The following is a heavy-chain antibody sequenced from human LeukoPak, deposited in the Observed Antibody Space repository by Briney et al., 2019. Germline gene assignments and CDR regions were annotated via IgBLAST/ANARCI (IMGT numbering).Heavy chain of an antibody. CDR3: ARDSLPTAMVLGVFDY. V-gene: IGHV3-53*05. CDR1: GFTVSSNY. CDR2: IYSGGST. D-gene: IGHD5-18*01. J-gene: IGHJ4*02. Sequence: GGSLRLSCAASGFTVSSNYMSWVRQAPGKGLEWVSVIYSGGSTHYADSVKGRFTISRDNSKNTLYLQMNSLRAEDTAVYYCARDSLPTAMVLGVFDYWGQGTLVTVSS.